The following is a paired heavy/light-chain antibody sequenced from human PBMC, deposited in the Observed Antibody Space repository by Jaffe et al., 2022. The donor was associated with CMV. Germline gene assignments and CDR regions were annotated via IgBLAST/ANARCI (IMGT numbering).Light chain of an antibody. CDR3: QQRTNWPPAYT. Sequence: EIVLTQSPATLSLSPGDRATLSCRASQSVSHNLAWYQQKPGQTPRLIIYDASNRATGIPARFSGSGSGTDFTLTISSLEPGDFAVYYCQQRTNWPPAYTFGQGTKLEIK. J-gene: IGKJ2*01. CDR1: QSVSHN. CDR2: DAS. V-gene: IGKV3-11*01.
Heavy chain of an antibody. CDR3: ARAVSNNWFDP. CDR2: IYYSGST. CDR1: GGSIRSGGYY. J-gene: IGHJ5*02. Sequence: QVQLLESGPGLVKPSQTLSLTCTVSGSPVSGGSIRSGGYYWSWIRQHPGKGLEWIGSIYYSGSTYYNPSLKSRFTISVDTSKNQFSLKLTSVTAADTAIYYCARAVSNNWFDPWGPGTLVSVSS. V-gene: IGHV4-31*03.